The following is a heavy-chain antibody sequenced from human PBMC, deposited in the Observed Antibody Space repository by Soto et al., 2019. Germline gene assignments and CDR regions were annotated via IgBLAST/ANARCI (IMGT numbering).Heavy chain of an antibody. D-gene: IGHD3-10*01. CDR2: IYYSGST. J-gene: IGHJ4*02. CDR3: ARHNYGSGSTYFDY. V-gene: IGHV4-31*03. Sequence: SETLSLTCTVSGGSISSGGYYWSWIRQHPGKGLEWIGYIYYSGSTDYNPSLKSRVTISVDTSKNQFSLKLNSMTAADTAVYYCARHNYGSGSTYFDYWGQGTLVTVSS. CDR1: GGSISSGGYY.